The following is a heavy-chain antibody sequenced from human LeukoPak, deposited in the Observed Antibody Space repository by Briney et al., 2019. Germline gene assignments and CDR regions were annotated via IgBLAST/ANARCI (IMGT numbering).Heavy chain of an antibody. CDR3: ARAPPGEPQDY. V-gene: IGHV1-2*02. CDR2: INPNSGGT. CDR1: GYTFTGYY. J-gene: IGHJ4*02. D-gene: IGHD4-17*01. Sequence: GASVKVSCKASGYTFTGYYMHWVRQAPVQGLEWMAWINPNSGGTNYAQKFQGRVTVTRDTSITTAYLELGRLRSDDTAVYYCARAPPGEPQDYWGQGTLVTVSS.